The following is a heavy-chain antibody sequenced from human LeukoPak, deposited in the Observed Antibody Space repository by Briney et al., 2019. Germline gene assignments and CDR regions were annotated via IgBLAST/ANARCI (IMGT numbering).Heavy chain of an antibody. CDR3: TTGIDDGGGY. CDR2: VKTNTDGAPT. J-gene: IGHJ4*02. CDR1: GFTFAKVW. Sequence: GGSLRLSCVSSGFTFAKVWMNWVRQAPGKDLEWVGRVKTNTDGAPTDYAAPVEGRFVISRDDSKKTLYLRMNSLRVDDTALYFCTTGIDDGGGYWGQGTMVTVSS. D-gene: IGHD1-1*01. V-gene: IGHV3-15*07.